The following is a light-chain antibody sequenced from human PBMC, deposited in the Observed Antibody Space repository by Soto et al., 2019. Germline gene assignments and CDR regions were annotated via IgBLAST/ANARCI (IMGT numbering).Light chain of an antibody. J-gene: IGKJ4*01. Sequence: EIVLTQSPGTLSLSPGERATLSCRASQSVSSYLAWYQQKGGQAPRLLIYDASNRATGIPARFSGSGSGTDFTLTISRLEPEDFAVYYCQQRSDWPTFGGGTKVDI. V-gene: IGKV3-11*01. CDR3: QQRSDWPT. CDR2: DAS. CDR1: QSVSSY.